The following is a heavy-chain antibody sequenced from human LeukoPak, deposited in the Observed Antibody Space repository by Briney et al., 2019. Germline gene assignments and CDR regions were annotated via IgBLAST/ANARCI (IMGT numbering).Heavy chain of an antibody. CDR2: LRYDGSNK. J-gene: IGHJ4*02. V-gene: IGHV3-30*02. Sequence: GGSLRLSCAASGFTFSSYGMHWVRQAPGKGLEWMAFLRYDGSNKYYADSVKGRFTISGDNSENTLDLQMNSLRAEDTAVYYCAAKGNGYTGIYVFAQWGQGTLVTVSP. D-gene: IGHD1-26*01. CDR1: GFTFSSYG. CDR3: AAKGNGYTGIYVFAQ.